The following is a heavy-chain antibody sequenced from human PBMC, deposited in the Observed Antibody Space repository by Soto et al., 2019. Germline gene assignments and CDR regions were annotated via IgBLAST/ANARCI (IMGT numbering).Heavy chain of an antibody. Sequence: ASVKVSCKASGYTFTSYGISWVRQAPGQGLEWMGWISAYNGNTNYAQKLQGRVTMTTDTSTSTAYMELRSLRSDDTAVYYCATLGIAVAGPRGHDYYFDYWGQGTLVTVSS. V-gene: IGHV1-18*01. CDR3: ATLGIAVAGPRGHDYYFDY. CDR1: GYTFTSYG. CDR2: ISAYNGNT. D-gene: IGHD6-19*01. J-gene: IGHJ4*02.